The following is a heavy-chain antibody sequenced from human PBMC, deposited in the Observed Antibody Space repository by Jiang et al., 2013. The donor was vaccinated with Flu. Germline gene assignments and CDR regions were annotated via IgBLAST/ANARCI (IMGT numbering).Heavy chain of an antibody. CDR2: ISATGGRT. CDR3: AKSLYGSGTYGSALEY. J-gene: IGHJ4*02. D-gene: IGHD3-10*01. Sequence: AASGFTFSSYAMSWVRQAPGKGLEWVSSISATGGRTYYADSVKGRFTISRDNSKNTLYVQMNSLRAEDTAVYYCAKSLYGSGTYGSALEYWGQGTLVTVSS. CDR1: GFTFSSYA. V-gene: IGHV3-23*01.